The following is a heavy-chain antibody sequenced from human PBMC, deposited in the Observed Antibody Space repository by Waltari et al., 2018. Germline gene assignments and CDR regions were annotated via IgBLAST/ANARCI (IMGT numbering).Heavy chain of an antibody. CDR2: IWYDGSNK. D-gene: IGHD1-26*01. CDR1: GFTFSSDG. Sequence: QVQLVESGGGVVQPGRSLRLPCAASGFTFSSDGMPWIRQAPGKGLEWVAVIWYDGSNKYYADSVKGRFTISRDNSKNTLYLQMNSLRAEDTAMYYCAKEVGATNLFDYWGQGTLVTVSS. V-gene: IGHV3-30*18. J-gene: IGHJ4*02. CDR3: AKEVGATNLFDY.